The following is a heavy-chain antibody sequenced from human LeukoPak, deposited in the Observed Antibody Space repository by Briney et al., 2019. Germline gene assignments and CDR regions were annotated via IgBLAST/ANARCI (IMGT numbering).Heavy chain of an antibody. J-gene: IGHJ4*02. V-gene: IGHV4-59*01. Sequence: PSETLSLTCAVYGGSFSGYYWSWIRQPPGKGLEWIGYIYYSGSTNYNPSLKSRVTISVDTSKNQFSLKLSSVTAADTAVYYCARDHHRGRDGYNPSGGTDYWGQGTLVTVSS. CDR2: IYYSGST. CDR3: ARDHHRGRDGYNPSGGTDY. CDR1: GGSFSGYY. D-gene: IGHD5-24*01.